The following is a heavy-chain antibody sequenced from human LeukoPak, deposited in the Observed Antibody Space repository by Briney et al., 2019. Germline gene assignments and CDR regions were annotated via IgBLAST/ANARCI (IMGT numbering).Heavy chain of an antibody. D-gene: IGHD3-16*01. J-gene: IGHJ4*02. CDR1: GFTFGSYG. V-gene: IGHV3-33*01. CDR3: ARDYAAAFDY. CDR2: IWYDGSNK. Sequence: GGSLRLSCAASGFTFGSYGMHWVRQAPGKGLEWVAVIWYDGSNKYYADSVKSRFTISRDNSKDTLYLQMNSLRAEDTAVYYCARDYAAAFDYWGQGTLVTVSS.